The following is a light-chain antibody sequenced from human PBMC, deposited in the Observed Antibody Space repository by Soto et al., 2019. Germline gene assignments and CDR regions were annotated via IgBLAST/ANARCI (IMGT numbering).Light chain of an antibody. Sequence: QPVLTQPPSVTGAPGQRVTISCTGSNSSIGAGYDVHWYQQFSGKAPKLLIYDNTDRPSGVPDRFSGSKSGTSASLAITGLQADDEADDYCQSYDSSCSGLIFGVGTKLTVL. CDR3: QSYDSSCSGLI. V-gene: IGLV1-40*01. CDR1: NSSIGAGYD. J-gene: IGLJ2*01. CDR2: DNT.